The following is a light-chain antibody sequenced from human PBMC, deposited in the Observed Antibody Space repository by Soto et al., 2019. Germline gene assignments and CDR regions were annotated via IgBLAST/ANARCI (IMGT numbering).Light chain of an antibody. CDR3: QQYNSYSPAT. CDR1: QTVERW. CDR2: DVS. J-gene: IGKJ1*01. V-gene: IGKV1-5*01. Sequence: DIQMTQSPSTLSASVGDRVIITCRASQTVERWMAWYQQKPGKAPKLLISDVSTLERGVPSRFSGSGSETEFTLTISSLQPDDFATYYCQQYNSYSPATFGQGTKVDI.